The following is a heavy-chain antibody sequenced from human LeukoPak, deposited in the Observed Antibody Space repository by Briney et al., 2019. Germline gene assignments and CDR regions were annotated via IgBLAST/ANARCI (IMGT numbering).Heavy chain of an antibody. Sequence: GGSLRLSCAASGFTFSSYWMNWARQAPGKGLEWVASINHNGNVNYYVDSVKGRFTISRDNAKNSLYLQMSNLRAEDTAVYFCARGSGLDVWGQGATVTVSS. V-gene: IGHV3-7*03. D-gene: IGHD3-10*01. CDR2: INHNGNVN. CDR1: GFTFSSYW. J-gene: IGHJ6*02. CDR3: ARGSGLDV.